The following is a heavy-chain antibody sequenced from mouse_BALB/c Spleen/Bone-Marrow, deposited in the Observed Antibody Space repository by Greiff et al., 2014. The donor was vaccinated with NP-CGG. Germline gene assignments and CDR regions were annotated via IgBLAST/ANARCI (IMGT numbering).Heavy chain of an antibody. V-gene: IGHV5-12-1*01. CDR3: TRHGGYYPYYYAMDY. Sequence: EVQLQQSGGGLVKPGGSLKLSCAASGFAFSSYDMSWVRQTPEKRLEWVAYISHGGGTTYYSDTVKGRFTISRDNAKNTLYLQMSSLKSEGTAIYYCTRHGGYYPYYYAMDYWGQGTSVTVSS. J-gene: IGHJ4*01. D-gene: IGHD2-3*01. CDR1: GFAFSSYD. CDR2: ISHGGGTT.